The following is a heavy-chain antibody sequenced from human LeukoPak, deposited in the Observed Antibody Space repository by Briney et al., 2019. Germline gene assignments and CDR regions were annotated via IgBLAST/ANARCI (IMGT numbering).Heavy chain of an antibody. J-gene: IGHJ3*01. D-gene: IGHD3-22*01. CDR1: GGSISSYY. CDR3: ASEDYFDSSGYYGTI. V-gene: IGHV4-4*07. Sequence: SEPLSLTCTVSGGSISSYYWSWIRQPAGKGLEWIGRIYTSGSTNYNPSLKRRVTMSADTSKTQFSLKLSSVTAADTAVYYCASEDYFDSSGYYGTIWGQGTMVTVSS. CDR2: IYTSGST.